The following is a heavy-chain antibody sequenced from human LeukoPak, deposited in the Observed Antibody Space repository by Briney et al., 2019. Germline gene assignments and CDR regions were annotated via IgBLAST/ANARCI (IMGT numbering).Heavy chain of an antibody. CDR3: ARGDDSGSSYTSSKY. J-gene: IGHJ4*02. V-gene: IGHV3-30*04. CDR2: ISDGGTNQ. D-gene: IGHD3-10*01. CDR1: GFTFKNYA. Sequence: PGGSLRLSCVGSGFTFKNYAIFWVRQAPGKGLEWAALISDGGTNQYFADSVKDRFSISRDDSKSTVYLQMNGLRTEDTAVYYCARGDDSGSSYTSSKYWGQGTLVTVSS.